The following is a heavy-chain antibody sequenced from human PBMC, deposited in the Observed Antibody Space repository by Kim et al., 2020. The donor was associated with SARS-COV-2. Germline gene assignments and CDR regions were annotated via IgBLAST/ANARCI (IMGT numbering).Heavy chain of an antibody. Sequence: SETLSLTCAVYGGSFSGYYWSWIRQPPGKGLEWIGEINHSGSTNYNPSLKSRVTISVDTSKNQFSLKLSSVTAADTAVYYCARKSLGRVFDYWGQGTLVTVSS. D-gene: IGHD7-27*01. CDR1: GGSFSGYY. V-gene: IGHV4-34*01. CDR2: INHSGST. J-gene: IGHJ4*02. CDR3: ARKSLGRVFDY.